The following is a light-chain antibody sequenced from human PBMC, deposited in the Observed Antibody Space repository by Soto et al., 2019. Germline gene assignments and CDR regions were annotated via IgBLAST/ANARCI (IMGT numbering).Light chain of an antibody. J-gene: IGKJ2*01. Sequence: EIVLTQSPGTLSLSPGERATLSCRASQSVRSSYLAWYQQKPGQAPRLLIYGASSRATGIPDRFSGSGSGTDFTLTITGLEPEDFALYYCQQYGNSPRTFGQGTRLEIK. CDR2: GAS. V-gene: IGKV3-20*01. CDR1: QSVRSSY. CDR3: QQYGNSPRT.